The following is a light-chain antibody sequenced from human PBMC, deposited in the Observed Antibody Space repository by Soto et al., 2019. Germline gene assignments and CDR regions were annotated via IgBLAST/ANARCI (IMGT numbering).Light chain of an antibody. CDR2: EVS. CDR1: SSDVGGYNY. V-gene: IGLV2-8*01. Sequence: QSVLTQPPSASGSPGQSVTISCTGTSSDVGGYNYVSWYQHHPGKAPKLMIYEVSKRPSGVPDRFSGSKSGNTASLTVSGLQAEDEADYYCNPYAGSNSFVFGTGTKVPS. J-gene: IGLJ1*01. CDR3: NPYAGSNSFV.